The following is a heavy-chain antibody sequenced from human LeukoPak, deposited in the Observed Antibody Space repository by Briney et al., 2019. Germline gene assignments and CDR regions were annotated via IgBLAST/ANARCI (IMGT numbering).Heavy chain of an antibody. CDR3: ARGPGPDYDFWSGYFWLYGMDV. CDR2: MNPNSGNT. CDR1: GYTFTSCD. D-gene: IGHD3-3*01. V-gene: IGHV1-8*01. J-gene: IGHJ6*02. Sequence: EASVTVSCKASGYTFTSCDINWVRQATGQGLEWMGWMNPNSGNTGYAQKFQGRVTMTRNTSISTAYMELSSLRSEDTAVYYCARGPGPDYDFWSGYFWLYGMDVWGQGTTVTVSS.